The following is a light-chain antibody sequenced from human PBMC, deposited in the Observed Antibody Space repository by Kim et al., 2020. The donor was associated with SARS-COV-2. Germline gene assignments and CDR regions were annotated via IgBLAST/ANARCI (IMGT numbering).Light chain of an antibody. CDR1: QSISRW. Sequence: DIQMTQSPSTLPASVGDSVTITCRASQSISRWLARFQQKAGKAPTLVIYEASRLQSGAPTTFSGSGSGTEFTLTIRSLQPGDFATYYCQQYSTYPYTFGQGTKLEI. CDR2: EAS. CDR3: QQYSTYPYT. V-gene: IGKV1-5*03. J-gene: IGKJ2*01.